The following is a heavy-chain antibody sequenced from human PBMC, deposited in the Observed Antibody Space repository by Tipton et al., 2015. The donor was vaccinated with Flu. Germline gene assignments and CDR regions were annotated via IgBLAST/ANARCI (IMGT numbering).Heavy chain of an antibody. CDR2: IYYSGST. CDR1: GGSISSGDYY. CDR3: ARENVRSGRYFDY. D-gene: IGHD1-1*01. V-gene: IGHV4-30-4*01. J-gene: IGHJ4*02. Sequence: TLSLTCTVSGGSISSGDYYWGWIRQPPGKGLEWIGYIYYSGSTYYNPSLKSRVTISVDTSKNQFSLKLSSVTAADTAVYYCARENVRSGRYFDYWGQGTLVTVSS.